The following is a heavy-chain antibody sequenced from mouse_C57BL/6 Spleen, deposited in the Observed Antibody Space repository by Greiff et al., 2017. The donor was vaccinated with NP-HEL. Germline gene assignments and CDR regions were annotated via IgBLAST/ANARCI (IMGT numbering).Heavy chain of an antibody. CDR2: IDPSDSET. CDR1: GYTFTSYW. Sequence: QVQLQQPGAELVRPGSSVKLSCKASGYTFTSYWMHWVKQRPIQGLEWIGNIDPSDSETHYNQKFKDKATLTVDKSSSTAYMQLSSLTSEDSSVYYCASLGSSSYGYFDVWGTGTTVTVSS. CDR3: ASLGSSSYGYFDV. D-gene: IGHD1-1*01. J-gene: IGHJ1*03. V-gene: IGHV1-52*01.